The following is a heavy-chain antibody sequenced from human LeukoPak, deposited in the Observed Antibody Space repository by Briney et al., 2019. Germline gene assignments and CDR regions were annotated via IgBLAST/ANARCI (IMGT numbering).Heavy chain of an antibody. Sequence: ASVKVTCKASGYTFTSYYMHWVRQAPGQGLEWMGITNPSGGSTSYAQKFQGRVTMTGDTSTSTVYMELSSLRSEDTAVYYCARATYYYDSSVKLFDPWGQGTLVTVSS. D-gene: IGHD3-22*01. V-gene: IGHV1-46*01. CDR2: TNPSGGST. CDR1: GYTFTSYY. J-gene: IGHJ5*02. CDR3: ARATYYYDSSVKLFDP.